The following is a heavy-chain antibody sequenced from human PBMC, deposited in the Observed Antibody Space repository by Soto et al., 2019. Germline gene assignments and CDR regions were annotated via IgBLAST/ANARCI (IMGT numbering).Heavy chain of an antibody. CDR3: ASIIVVVPAAPSDGMDV. J-gene: IGHJ6*02. CDR2: IYYSGST. V-gene: IGHV4-39*01. CDR1: GGSISSSSYY. D-gene: IGHD2-2*01. Sequence: PSETLSLTCTVSGGSISSSSYYWGWIRQPPGKGLEWIGSIYYSGSTYYNPSLKSRVTISVDTSKNQFSLKLSSVTAADTAVYYCASIIVVVPAAPSDGMDVWGQGTTVTVSS.